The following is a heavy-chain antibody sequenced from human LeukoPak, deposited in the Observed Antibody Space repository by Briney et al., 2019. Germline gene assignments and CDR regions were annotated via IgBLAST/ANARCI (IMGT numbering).Heavy chain of an antibody. CDR3: AKDNVRRITIFGVAPGGGAFDI. D-gene: IGHD3-3*01. Sequence: GGSLRLSCAASGFTLDDYAMHWVRQAPGKGLEGVSGISWNSGSIGYADSVKGRFTISRDNAKNSLYLQMNSLRAEDMALYYCAKDNVRRITIFGVAPGGGAFDIWGQGTMVTVSS. J-gene: IGHJ3*02. CDR1: GFTLDDYA. CDR2: ISWNSGSI. V-gene: IGHV3-9*03.